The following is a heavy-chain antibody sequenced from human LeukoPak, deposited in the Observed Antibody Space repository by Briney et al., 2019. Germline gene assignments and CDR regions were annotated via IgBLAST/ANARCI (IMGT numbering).Heavy chain of an antibody. CDR3: VRDEDYWGSPH. D-gene: IGHD7-27*01. CDR2: IYVGGSP. CDR1: GGSISSGSYY. V-gene: IGHV4-61*02. J-gene: IGHJ4*02. Sequence: SETLSLTCTVSGGSISSGSYYWTWIRQPAGKGLEWIGRIYVGGSPNYNPSLEGRLTISIDMSKNQFSLRLNSVAAADTATYFCVRDEDYWGSPHWGQGILVSVSS.